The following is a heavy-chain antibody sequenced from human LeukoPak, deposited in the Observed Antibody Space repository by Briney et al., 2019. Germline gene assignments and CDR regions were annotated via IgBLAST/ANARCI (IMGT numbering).Heavy chain of an antibody. CDR1: GFTFSSYS. Sequence: PGGSLRLSCAASGFTFSSYSMNWVRQAPGKGLEWVSSISSSSSYIYYADSVKGRLTISRDNAKNSLYLQMNSLRAEDTAVYYCARDLPDYYDSSGLRGDWGQGTLVTVSS. J-gene: IGHJ4*02. CDR3: ARDLPDYYDSSGLRGD. CDR2: ISSSSSYI. D-gene: IGHD3-22*01. V-gene: IGHV3-21*01.